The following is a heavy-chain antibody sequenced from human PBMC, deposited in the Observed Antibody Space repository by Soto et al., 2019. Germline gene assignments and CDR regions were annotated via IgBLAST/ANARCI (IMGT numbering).Heavy chain of an antibody. CDR2: IWHDGTRK. V-gene: IGHV3-33*01. Sequence: GGSLRLSCVASGFTFGHYGMHWVRQAPGKGLEWVAVIWHDGTRKYYTDSVKGRFTISRDNAKNSLYLQRNSLRAEDTAVYYCARFFCSSTSCYRWWVDYWGQGTLVTVSS. CDR3: ARFFCSSTSCYRWWVDY. CDR1: GFTFGHYG. J-gene: IGHJ4*02. D-gene: IGHD2-2*02.